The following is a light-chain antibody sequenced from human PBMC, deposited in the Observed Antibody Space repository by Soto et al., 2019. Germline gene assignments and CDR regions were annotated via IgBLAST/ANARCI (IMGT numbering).Light chain of an antibody. J-gene: IGKJ3*01. CDR3: QQSYSTPWT. Sequence: DIQMTQSPSSLSASVGDRVTITCRASQSISSYLNWYQQKPGKAPKLLIYAASSLQSGVPSRFSGSGSGTDFTLTISSLQPEDFATYYCQQSYSTPWTFVPGTKVDIK. CDR1: QSISSY. V-gene: IGKV1-39*01. CDR2: AAS.